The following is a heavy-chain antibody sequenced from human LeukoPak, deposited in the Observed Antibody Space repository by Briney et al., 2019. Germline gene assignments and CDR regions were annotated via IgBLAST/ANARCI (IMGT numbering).Heavy chain of an antibody. CDR1: GITFSSYE. D-gene: IGHD5-18*01. J-gene: IGHJ4*02. CDR2: ISSSGGPI. V-gene: IGHV3-48*03. Sequence: PGGSLGLSCVASGITFSSYEMNWVRQAPGKGLEWISCISSSGGPIYYADSVKGRFTISRDNAKNSLYLQMNSLRAEDTAVYYCARGFRDTAMFLDYWGQGTLVTVSS. CDR3: ARGFRDTAMFLDY.